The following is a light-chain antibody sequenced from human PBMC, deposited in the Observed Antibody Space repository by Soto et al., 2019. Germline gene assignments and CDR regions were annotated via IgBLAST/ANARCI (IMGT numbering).Light chain of an antibody. Sequence: QTVVTQEPSFSVSPGGTITLTCGLSSGSVSTNNYPSWYQQTPGQAPRTLIYNTNTRSSGVPDRFSGSILGNQAALTITGAQADDECDYYCLLYVGSGIHWVFGGGTKLPVL. CDR1: SGSVSTNNY. J-gene: IGLJ3*02. V-gene: IGLV8-61*01. CDR2: NTN. CDR3: LLYVGSGIHWV.